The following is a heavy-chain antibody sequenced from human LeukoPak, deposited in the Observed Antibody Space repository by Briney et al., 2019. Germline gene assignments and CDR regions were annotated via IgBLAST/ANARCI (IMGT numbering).Heavy chain of an antibody. D-gene: IGHD3-10*01. Sequence: GGSLRLSCAASGFTFDTYAMSWVRQAPGKGLEWVSGLSGSGGSTYYADSVKGRFTISRDNAKNTLYLQMNSLRAEDTAVYYCARDQRYYYGSGRRFDYWGQGTLVTVSS. CDR3: ARDQRYYYGSGRRFDY. V-gene: IGHV3-23*01. CDR2: LSGSGGST. CDR1: GFTFDTYA. J-gene: IGHJ4*02.